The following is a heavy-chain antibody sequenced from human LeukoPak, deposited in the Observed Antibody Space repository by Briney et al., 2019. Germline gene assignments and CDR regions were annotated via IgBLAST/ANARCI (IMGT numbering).Heavy chain of an antibody. J-gene: IGHJ6*03. Sequence: SETLSLTCTVSGYSISSGYYWGWIRQPPGKGLEWIGYIYYSGSTNYNPSLKSRVTISVDTSKNQFSLKLSSVTAADTAVYYCARVKAADWDYYMDVWGKGTTVTVSS. CDR2: IYYSGST. D-gene: IGHD3/OR15-3a*01. V-gene: IGHV4-38-2*02. CDR1: GYSISSGYY. CDR3: ARVKAADWDYYMDV.